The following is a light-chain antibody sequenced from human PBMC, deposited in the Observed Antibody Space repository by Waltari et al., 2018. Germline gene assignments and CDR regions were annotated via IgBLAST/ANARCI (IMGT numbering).Light chain of an antibody. CDR3: QQSFRTPRT. Sequence: DIQMTQSPSSLSASIGDRVTITCRASQRISSSLNWYQQKPGKAPKLLISAVSRLQSGVPSRFRGSGSGTDFTLTISSLQPEDFATFYCQQSFRTPRTFGQGTKVEIK. CDR1: QRISSS. CDR2: AVS. J-gene: IGKJ1*01. V-gene: IGKV1-39*01.